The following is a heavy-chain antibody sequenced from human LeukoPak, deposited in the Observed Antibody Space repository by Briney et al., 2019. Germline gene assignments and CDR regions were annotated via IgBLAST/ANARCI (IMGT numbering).Heavy chain of an antibody. Sequence: ASVKVSCKVSGYTLTELSMHWVRQAPGQGLEWMGWINPNSGDTNYAQKFQGRVTMTRDTSISTAYMELSSLRYDDTAVYYCASRGGSGKYDFDFWGQGTLVTVSS. D-gene: IGHD3-10*01. CDR1: GYTLTELS. CDR3: ASRGGSGKYDFDF. V-gene: IGHV1-2*02. J-gene: IGHJ4*02. CDR2: INPNSGDT.